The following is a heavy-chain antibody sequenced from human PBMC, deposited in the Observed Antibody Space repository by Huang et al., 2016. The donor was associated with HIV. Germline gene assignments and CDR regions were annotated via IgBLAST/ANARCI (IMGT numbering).Heavy chain of an antibody. V-gene: IGHV1-3*01. D-gene: IGHD3-3*01. CDR3: ARDPLDIRRHFDF. Sequence: QVQLVQSGAEVKKPGTSVKDSCKTSGYTFSSHALHWLRQAPGQRPEWIGGINAGNVDAKYSQKFQGTVTITSGTSANIGYMELNRLLSEDTAVYYCARDPLDIRRHFDFWGQGSLVTVSS. J-gene: IGHJ4*02. CDR1: GYTFSSHA. CDR2: INAGNVDA.